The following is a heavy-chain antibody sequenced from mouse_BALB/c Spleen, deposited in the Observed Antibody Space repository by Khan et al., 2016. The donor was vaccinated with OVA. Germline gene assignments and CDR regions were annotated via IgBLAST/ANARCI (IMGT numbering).Heavy chain of an antibody. CDR1: GFSLTGYG. V-gene: IGHV2-6-7*01. CDR2: IWGDGST. D-gene: IGHD2-5*01. Sequence: VELVESGPGLVAPSQSLSITCTASGFSLTGYGVNWVRQPPGKGLEWLGMIWGDGSTDYNSALKSRLSISKDNSKSQVFLKMNSQQTDDTARYYCARAYYSNYREAMDYWGQGTSVTVSS. J-gene: IGHJ4*01. CDR3: ARAYYSNYREAMDY.